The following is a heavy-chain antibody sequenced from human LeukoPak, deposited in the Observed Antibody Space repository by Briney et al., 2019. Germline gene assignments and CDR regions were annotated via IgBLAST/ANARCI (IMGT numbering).Heavy chain of an antibody. Sequence: ASVKVSCKASGYTFSNYGISWVREAPGQRPEWMGWIAVYNANTNYAQNLQDRVTMTTDTATSTAYMELRSLRSDDTAMYYCARDFAGLFDYWGQGTLVTVSS. D-gene: IGHD2-21*01. CDR1: GYTFSNYG. V-gene: IGHV1-18*01. J-gene: IGHJ4*02. CDR2: IAVYNANT. CDR3: ARDFAGLFDY.